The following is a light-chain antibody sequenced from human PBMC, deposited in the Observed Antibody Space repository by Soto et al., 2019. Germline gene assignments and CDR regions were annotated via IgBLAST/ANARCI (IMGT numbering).Light chain of an antibody. CDR2: GAS. J-gene: IGKJ2*01. V-gene: IGKV3-15*01. CDR1: QSISSN. CDR3: QHYNNWPFT. Sequence: EIVMTQSPATLSVSPGERATLSCRASQSISSNLAWYQQKPGQAPSLLIYGASARATGIPARFSGSGSGTEFTITISSLQYEDYAVYYCQHYNNWPFTFGQGTNLEIK.